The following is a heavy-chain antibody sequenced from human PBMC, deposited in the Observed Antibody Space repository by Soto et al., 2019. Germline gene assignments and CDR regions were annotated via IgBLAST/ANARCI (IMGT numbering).Heavy chain of an antibody. J-gene: IGHJ5*02. V-gene: IGHV4-39*01. Sequence: SETLSLTCTVSGGSISSSSYYWGWIRQPPGKGLEWIGSIYYSGSTYYNPSLKSRVTISVDTSKNQFSLKLSSVTAADTAVYYCARHSPVESESDWFDPWGRGTLVTVSS. D-gene: IGHD2-15*01. CDR2: IYYSGST. CDR3: ARHSPVESESDWFDP. CDR1: GGSISSSSYY.